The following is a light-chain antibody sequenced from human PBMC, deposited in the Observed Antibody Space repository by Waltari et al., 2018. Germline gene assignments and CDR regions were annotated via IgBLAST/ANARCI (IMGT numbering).Light chain of an antibody. CDR3: ASRDPTANAVV. CDR1: SPNIGNNY. V-gene: IGLV1-51*02. J-gene: IGLJ2*01. CDR2: EDS. Sequence: QSVLTQPPSVSAAPGQRVTISCSGGSPNIGNNYVSWYRQFPGTAPKLLIYEDSERPSGIPGRFSGSSSRDTASLTITGTQAEDEADYYCASRDPTANAVVFGGGTKLTVL.